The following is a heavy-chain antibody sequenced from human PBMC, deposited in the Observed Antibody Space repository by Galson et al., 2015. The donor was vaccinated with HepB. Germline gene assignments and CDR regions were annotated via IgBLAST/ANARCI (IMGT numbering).Heavy chain of an antibody. D-gene: IGHD2-21*02. Sequence: QSGAEVKKPGESLKIPCKASGYTFTGYYMHWVRQAPGQGLEWMGRINPNSGGTNYAQKFQGRVTMTRNTSISTAYMELSRLRSDDTAVYYCARPSYCGGDCYSRELWFDPWGQGTLVTVSS. CDR1: GYTFTGYY. V-gene: IGHV1-2*06. CDR2: INPNSGGT. J-gene: IGHJ5*02. CDR3: ARPSYCGGDCYSRELWFDP.